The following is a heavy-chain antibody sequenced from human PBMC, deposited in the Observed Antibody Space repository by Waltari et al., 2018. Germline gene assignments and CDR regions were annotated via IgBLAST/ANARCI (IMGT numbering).Heavy chain of an antibody. J-gene: IGHJ4*02. D-gene: IGHD4-17*01. V-gene: IGHV3-30*01. CDR1: GFTFSSYA. Sequence: QVQLVESGGGVVQPGRSLRLSCAASGFTFSSYAMPWVRQAPGKGLEWVAVISYDGSNKYYADSVKGRFTISRDNSKNTLYLQMNSLRAEDMAVYYCARVMTTVTVFDYWGQGTLVTVSS. CDR2: ISYDGSNK. CDR3: ARVMTTVTVFDY.